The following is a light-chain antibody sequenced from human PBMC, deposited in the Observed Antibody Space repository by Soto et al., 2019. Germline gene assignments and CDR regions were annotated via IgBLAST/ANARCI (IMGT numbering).Light chain of an antibody. CDR1: QSVSSN. CDR3: QQYNNWPPFMYT. Sequence: EIVMTQSPAPLSVSPGERDTLSCRASQSVSSNLAWYQQKPGQAPRLLIYGASTRATGIPARFSGSGSGTEFTHIISSLQSEDFAVYYCQQYNNWPPFMYTFGQGTKLEIK. J-gene: IGKJ2*01. CDR2: GAS. V-gene: IGKV3-15*01.